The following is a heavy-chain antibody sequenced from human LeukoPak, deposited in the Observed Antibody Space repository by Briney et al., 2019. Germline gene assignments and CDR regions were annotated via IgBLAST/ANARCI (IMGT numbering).Heavy chain of an antibody. D-gene: IGHD3-22*01. Sequence: PGGSLRLSCAASGFTFSKYGMHWVRQAPGKGLEWVAFIRYDGTNKYYADSVKGRFTISRDSSKNTLYLQMNSLRAEDTAVYYCARRAGDYSHPYDYWGQGTLVTVSS. CDR3: ARRAGDYSHPYDY. V-gene: IGHV3-33*08. J-gene: IGHJ4*02. CDR1: GFTFSKYG. CDR2: IRYDGTNK.